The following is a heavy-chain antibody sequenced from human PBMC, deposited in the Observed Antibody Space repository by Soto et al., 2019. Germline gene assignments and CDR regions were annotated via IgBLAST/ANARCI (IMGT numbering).Heavy chain of an antibody. Sequence: AGGSLRLSCAASGFTFISSWMHWVRQAPGKGLVWVSRIKSDGSVTTYADSVNGRFTISRDNTKNTLYLQMDSLRAEDTAVYYCARVSGVTTYNYYYSYIDVWGKGTTVTVSS. J-gene: IGHJ6*03. CDR2: IKSDGSVT. D-gene: IGHD4-17*01. CDR1: GFTFISSW. CDR3: ARVSGVTTYNYYYSYIDV. V-gene: IGHV3-74*01.